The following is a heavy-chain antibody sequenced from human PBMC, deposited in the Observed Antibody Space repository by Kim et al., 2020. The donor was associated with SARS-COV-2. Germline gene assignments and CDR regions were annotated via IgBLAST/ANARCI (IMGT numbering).Heavy chain of an antibody. CDR2: ISYDGSNK. CDR1: GFTFSSYA. J-gene: IGHJ3*02. D-gene: IGHD1-26*01. Sequence: GGSLRLSCAASGFTFSSYAMHWVRQALGKGLEWVAVISYDGSNKYYADSVKGRFTISRDNSKNTLYLQMNSLRAEDTAVYYCARSYSGSYFAAFDIWGQGTMVTVSS. V-gene: IGHV3-30*04. CDR3: ARSYSGSYFAAFDI.